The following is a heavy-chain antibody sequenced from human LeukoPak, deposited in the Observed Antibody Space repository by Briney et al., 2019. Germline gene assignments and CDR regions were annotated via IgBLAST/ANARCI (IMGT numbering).Heavy chain of an antibody. J-gene: IGHJ4*02. CDR3: ARNYYDSSGYSYYFDY. D-gene: IGHD3-22*01. Sequence: PGGSLRLSCAAFGLTVSSNYMSWVRQAPGKGLEWVSVIYSGDSTYYADSVKGRFTFSRDNSKNTVYLPMNCLRAEDTAVYYCARNYYDSSGYSYYFDYWGQGTLVTVSS. CDR1: GLTVSSNY. V-gene: IGHV3-53*01. CDR2: IYSGDST.